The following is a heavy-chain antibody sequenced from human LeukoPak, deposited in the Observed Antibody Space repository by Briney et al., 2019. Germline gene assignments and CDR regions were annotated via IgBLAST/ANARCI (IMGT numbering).Heavy chain of an antibody. CDR2: VTGDGGGT. D-gene: IGHD4-17*01. Sequence: GGSLRLSCATSGFAFDDAMHWVRQAPGKGLEWVSLVTGDGGGTFYGASVRGRFTVSRDSRKKSGCLKMNSLRPDDSAFYHCVIAMDNYGDADDYFVHWGRGTLVTVSS. J-gene: IGHJ4*02. CDR3: VIAMDNYGDADDYFVH. CDR1: GFAFDDA. V-gene: IGHV3-43*02.